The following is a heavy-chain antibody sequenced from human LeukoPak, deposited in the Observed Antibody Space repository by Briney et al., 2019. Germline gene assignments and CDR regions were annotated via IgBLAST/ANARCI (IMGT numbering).Heavy chain of an antibody. CDR3: AREVEMATIDY. CDR2: INPNSGGT. Sequence: ASVKVSCKASGYTFTGFYMHWVRQAPGQGLGWMGWINPNSGGTNYAQQFLGRVTMTRDTSISTAYMELSRLRPDDTAVYYCAREVEMATIDYWGQGTLVTVSS. J-gene: IGHJ4*02. CDR1: GYTFTGFY. D-gene: IGHD5-24*01. V-gene: IGHV1-2*02.